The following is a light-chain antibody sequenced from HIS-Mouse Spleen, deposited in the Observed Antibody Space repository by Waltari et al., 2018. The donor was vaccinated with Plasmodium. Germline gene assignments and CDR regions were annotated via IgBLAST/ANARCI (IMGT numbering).Light chain of an antibody. CDR3: SSYAGSNNVV. J-gene: IGLJ2*01. V-gene: IGLV2-8*01. Sequence: QSALTQPPSASGSPGQSVTIPCTGTSRAVGGYHYVSWYQQHPGKAPKLMIYEVSKRPSGVPDRFSGSKSGNTASLTVSGLQAEDEADYYCSSYAGSNNVVFGGGTKLTVL. CDR2: EVS. CDR1: SRAVGGYHY.